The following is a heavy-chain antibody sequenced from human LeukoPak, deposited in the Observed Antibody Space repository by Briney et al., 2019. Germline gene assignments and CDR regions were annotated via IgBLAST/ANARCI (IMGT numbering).Heavy chain of an antibody. CDR3: ARVLGGYYDSSGYYYLDAFDI. Sequence: SETLSLTCTVSGGSISSYYWSWIRQPPGKGLEWIGYIYYSGSTNYNPSLKSRVTISVDTSKNQFSLKLSSVTAADTAVYYCARVLGGYYDSSGYYYLDAFDIWDQGTMVTVSS. V-gene: IGHV4-59*08. CDR1: GGSISSYY. CDR2: IYYSGST. J-gene: IGHJ3*02. D-gene: IGHD3-22*01.